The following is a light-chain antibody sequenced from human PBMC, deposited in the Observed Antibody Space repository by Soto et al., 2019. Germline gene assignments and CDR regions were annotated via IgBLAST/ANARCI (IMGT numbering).Light chain of an antibody. CDR3: QQNFDSPLT. CDR2: TSS. Sequence: DIQLTQSPSSLPASVGDRVTITCRASQIISTNLNWFPQKPGKAPKLLLYTSSSLQSGVPSRFSGSGSGTDFTLTISRLQPEDFGIYYCQQNFDSPLTFGPGTRVDFK. J-gene: IGKJ3*01. V-gene: IGKV1-39*01. CDR1: QIISTN.